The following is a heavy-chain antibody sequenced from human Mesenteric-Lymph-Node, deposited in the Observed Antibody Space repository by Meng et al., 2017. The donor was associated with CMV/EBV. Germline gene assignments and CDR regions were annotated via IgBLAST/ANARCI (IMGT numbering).Heavy chain of an antibody. CDR3: AKGASDIRYFDGLDY. CDR2: ISCDGSSP. J-gene: IGHJ4*02. CDR1: GFTFDDYA. D-gene: IGHD3-9*01. Sequence: GESLKISCAASGFTFDDYAMHWVRQAPGTGLEWVSLISCDGSSPYHADSVKGRFTMSRDNSKNSQYLQMDSLRAGDTALYYCAKGASDIRYFDGLDYWGQGTPVTVSS. V-gene: IGHV3-43D*03.